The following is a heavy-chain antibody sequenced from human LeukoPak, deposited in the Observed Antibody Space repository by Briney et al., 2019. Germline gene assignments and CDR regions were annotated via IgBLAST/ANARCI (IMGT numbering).Heavy chain of an antibody. CDR1: GFSFSRYW. D-gene: IGHD1-1*01. CDR3: ARDQDGMGTTMDL. CDR2: MNSDGSST. Sequence: GGSLRLSCAASGFSFSRYWMHWVRQAPGEGLMWVSRMNSDGSSTWYADSVKGRFTIPRDNARNTPSLQMSSLGVEDTALYYCARDQDGMGTTMDLWGQGTQVIVSS. V-gene: IGHV3-74*01. J-gene: IGHJ4*02.